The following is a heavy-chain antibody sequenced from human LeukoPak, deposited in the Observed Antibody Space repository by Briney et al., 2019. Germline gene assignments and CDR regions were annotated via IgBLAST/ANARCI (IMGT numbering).Heavy chain of an antibody. V-gene: IGHV4-30-2*01. D-gene: IGHD3-3*01. Sequence: SQTLSLTCTVSGGSISSGGYYWSWIRQPPGKGLEWIGSIYHSGSTYYNPSLKSRVTISVDRSKNQFSLKLSSVTAADTAVYYCARGSGIFGVVSHMDVWGKGTTVTVSS. CDR2: IYHSGST. CDR3: ARGSGIFGVVSHMDV. CDR1: GGSISSGGYY. J-gene: IGHJ6*03.